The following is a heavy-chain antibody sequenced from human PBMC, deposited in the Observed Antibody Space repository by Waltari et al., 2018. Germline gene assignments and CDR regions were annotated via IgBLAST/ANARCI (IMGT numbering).Heavy chain of an antibody. D-gene: IGHD3-10*01. Sequence: QPPLQESGPGLVKPSWTLSLPCSVSDGTILRSRYYWAWIRQPPGKGLEWIGSIFYDGTTYYNPSLKSRVTISIDTSRSQFSLKLMSVAAAETAFYYCARHGYFGSGSFHVWGQGTKVIVSS. CDR1: DGTILRSRYY. J-gene: IGHJ3*01. V-gene: IGHV4-39*01. CDR2: IFYDGTT. CDR3: ARHGYFGSGSFHV.